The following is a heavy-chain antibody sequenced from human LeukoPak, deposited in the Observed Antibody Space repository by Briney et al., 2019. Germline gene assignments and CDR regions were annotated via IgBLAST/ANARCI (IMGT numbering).Heavy chain of an antibody. V-gene: IGHV4-61*02. Sequence: PSGTLSLTCTVSGGSISSGSYYWSWIRQPAGKGLEWIGRIYTSGSTNYNPSLKSRVTISVDTSKNQFSLKLSSVTAADTAVYYCARPQGSSWSSAFDIWGQGTMVTVSS. CDR1: GGSISSGSYY. J-gene: IGHJ3*02. D-gene: IGHD6-13*01. CDR3: ARPQGSSWSSAFDI. CDR2: IYTSGST.